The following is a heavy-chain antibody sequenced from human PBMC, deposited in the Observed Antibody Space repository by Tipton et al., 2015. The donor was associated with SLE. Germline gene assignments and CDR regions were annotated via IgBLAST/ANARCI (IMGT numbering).Heavy chain of an antibody. CDR1: GYSISTGYY. V-gene: IGHV4-38-2*02. J-gene: IGHJ4*02. CDR2: MYQTGTT. CDR3: ARQAYYSSDYADY. D-gene: IGHD3-22*01. Sequence: TLSLTCTVSGYSISTGYYWGWIRQPPGKGLEWIGNMYQTGTTGYNPSLKSRVTISIDTSKNQFSLKLSAVTAADTAVYYCARQAYYSSDYADYWGQGTLVTVSS.